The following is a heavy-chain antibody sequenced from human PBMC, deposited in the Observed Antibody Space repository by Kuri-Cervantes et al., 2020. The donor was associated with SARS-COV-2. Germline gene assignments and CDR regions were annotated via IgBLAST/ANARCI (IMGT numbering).Heavy chain of an antibody. CDR1: GFTFSSYW. J-gene: IGHJ3*02. CDR3: ARVGTAMVTRSAFDI. Sequence: ETLSLTCAASGFTFSSYWMHWVRQAPGKGLVWVSRINSDGSSTSYADSVKGRFTISRDNAKNTLYLQMNSLRAEDTAVYYRARVGTAMVTRSAFDIWGQGTRVTRLL. CDR2: INSDGSST. D-gene: IGHD5-18*01. V-gene: IGHV3-74*01.